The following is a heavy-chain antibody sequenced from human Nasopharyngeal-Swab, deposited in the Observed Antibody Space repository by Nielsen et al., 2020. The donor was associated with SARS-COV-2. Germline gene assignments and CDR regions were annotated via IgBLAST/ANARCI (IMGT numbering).Heavy chain of an antibody. J-gene: IGHJ6*02. V-gene: IGHV4-4*07. Sequence: SETLSLTCTVSSGSVSSYYWSWIRQPAGKGLEWIGRIYSTGSTNHNPSLKSRVTMSVDMSKNQLSLKLSSVTAADTAVYYCAREGYSSTNYGAGTMDVWGPGTTVTVSS. CDR1: SGSVSSYY. D-gene: IGHD6-13*01. CDR2: IYSTGST. CDR3: AREGYSSTNYGAGTMDV.